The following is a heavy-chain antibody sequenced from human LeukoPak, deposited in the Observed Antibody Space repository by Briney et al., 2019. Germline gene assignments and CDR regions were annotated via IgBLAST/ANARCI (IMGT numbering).Heavy chain of an antibody. Sequence: ASVKVSCKTPGYTFITYYIHWVRQAPGQGLEWMGIINPSGGSTNYAQKFQGRVTMTRDTSTSTVFMELSSLRSEDTAVYFCARGPPGRVYDSSKRGLFDPWGQGTLVTVSS. CDR2: INPSGGST. J-gene: IGHJ5*02. CDR3: ARGPPGRVYDSSKRGLFDP. CDR1: GYTFITYY. V-gene: IGHV1-46*01. D-gene: IGHD3-22*01.